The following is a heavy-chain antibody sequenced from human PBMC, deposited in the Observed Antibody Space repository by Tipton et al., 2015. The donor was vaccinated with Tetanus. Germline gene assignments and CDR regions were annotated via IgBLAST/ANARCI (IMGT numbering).Heavy chain of an antibody. D-gene: IGHD3-22*01. J-gene: IGHJ1*01. V-gene: IGHV4-31*03. CDR1: GGSINSGGYY. Sequence: TLSLTCTVSGGSINSGGYYWSWLRQHPGKGLEWIGYIYYTGNTYYNASLRSRVTISVDTSKNQFSLQLRSVTAADTAAYYCARQDTLNYYYVGYFHDWGQGTLVTVSS. CDR3: ARQDTLNYYYVGYFHD. CDR2: IYYTGNT.